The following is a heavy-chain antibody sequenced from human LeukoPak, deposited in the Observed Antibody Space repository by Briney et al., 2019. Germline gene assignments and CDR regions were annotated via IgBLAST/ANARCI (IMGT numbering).Heavy chain of an antibody. J-gene: IGHJ5*02. Sequence: PGGSLRLSCAASGFTFSDYALHWVRQAPGKGLEWVAGISYDGSNKYYADSVKGQFPISRDKSKHTVYIQMNSVRAEGTAVYYCAKGRGVDVYCRAGSCSTFDPWGQGTLVTVSS. V-gene: IGHV3-30*01. CDR2: ISYDGSNK. D-gene: IGHD2-15*01. CDR1: GFTFSDYA. CDR3: AKGRGVDVYCRAGSCSTFDP.